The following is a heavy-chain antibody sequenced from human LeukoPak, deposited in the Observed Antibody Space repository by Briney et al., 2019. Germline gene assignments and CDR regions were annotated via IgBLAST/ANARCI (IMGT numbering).Heavy chain of an antibody. CDR1: GFTFSSYA. Sequence: GGSLRLSCAASGFTFSSYAMHWVRQAPGKGLEWVAVISYDGSDKYYADSVKGRFTISRDNSKNTLYLQMNSLRAEDTAVYYCARDPAFRFYFDYWGQGTLVTVSS. D-gene: IGHD3-10*01. CDR3: ARDPAFRFYFDY. CDR2: ISYDGSDK. V-gene: IGHV3-30-3*01. J-gene: IGHJ4*02.